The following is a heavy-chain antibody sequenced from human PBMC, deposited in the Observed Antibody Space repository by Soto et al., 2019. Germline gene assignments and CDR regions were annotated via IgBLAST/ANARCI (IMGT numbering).Heavy chain of an antibody. Sequence: QLQLQESGPGLLKPSETLSLTCTVSGGSISSSSYYWGWIRQPPGKGLEWIGSIYYSGSTYYNPSLKSRVTISVDTSKNQFSLKLSSMTAADTAVYYCARHVRRVRGVYPPNWFDPWGQGTLVTVSS. CDR3: ARHVRRVRGVYPPNWFDP. CDR1: GGSISSSSYY. CDR2: IYYSGST. J-gene: IGHJ5*02. V-gene: IGHV4-39*01. D-gene: IGHD3-10*01.